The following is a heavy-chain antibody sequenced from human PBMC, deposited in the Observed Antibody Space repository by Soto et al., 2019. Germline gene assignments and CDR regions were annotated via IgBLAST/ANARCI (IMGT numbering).Heavy chain of an antibody. D-gene: IGHD3-22*01. J-gene: IGHJ1*01. Sequence: PSETLSLTCTVSGGSISRDDYYWSWIRQAPGRGLEWIGYIHSSGSISYNPSLKSRAPMSIDTAGNQFSLKVSSGTVADTAVYYCARDLDGRHEDTSGPFPRPGWGQGTLVTVSS. CDR1: GGSISRDDYY. V-gene: IGHV4-30-4*01. CDR2: IHSSGSI. CDR3: ARDLDGRHEDTSGPFPRPG.